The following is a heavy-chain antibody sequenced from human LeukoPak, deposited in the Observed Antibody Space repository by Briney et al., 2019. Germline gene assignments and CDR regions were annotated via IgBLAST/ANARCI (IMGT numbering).Heavy chain of an antibody. D-gene: IGHD3-3*01. CDR2: ISGSGTI. Sequence: SETLSLTCTVSGGSIHSYWSWIWQPAGKGLEWIGRISGSGTITYNPALQSRLTISIDTSKNQFSLKLSSVTAADTAVYYCARAFRGISGVLEAFDISGQGTMVTVSS. J-gene: IGHJ3*02. CDR3: ARAFRGISGVLEAFDI. V-gene: IGHV4-4*07. CDR1: GGSIHSY.